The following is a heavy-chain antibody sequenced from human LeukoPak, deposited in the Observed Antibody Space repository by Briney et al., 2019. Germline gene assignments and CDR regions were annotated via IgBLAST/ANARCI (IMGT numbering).Heavy chain of an antibody. D-gene: IGHD3-3*01. CDR1: GGSVNSGSYY. Sequence: PSETLSLTCTVSGGSVNSGSYYWSWIRQPPGKGLEWIGYIYYSGSTNYNPSPKSRVTISVDTSKNQFSLKLSSVTAADTAVYYCARTPGEGILRFLEWLSFDAFDIWGQGTMVTVSS. J-gene: IGHJ3*02. CDR3: ARTPGEGILRFLEWLSFDAFDI. CDR2: IYYSGST. V-gene: IGHV4-61*01.